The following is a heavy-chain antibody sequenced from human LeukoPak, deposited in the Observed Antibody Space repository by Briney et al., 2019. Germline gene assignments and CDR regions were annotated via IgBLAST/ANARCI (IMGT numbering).Heavy chain of an antibody. CDR3: AREEWELLSFDY. J-gene: IGHJ4*02. Sequence: ASVKVSCKASGYTFTGYYMHWVQQAPGQGLEWMGWINPNSGGTNYAQEFQGRVTMTRDTSISTAYMELSRLRSDDTAVYYCAREEWELLSFDYWGQGTLVTVSS. CDR1: GYTFTGYY. V-gene: IGHV1-2*02. CDR2: INPNSGGT. D-gene: IGHD1-26*01.